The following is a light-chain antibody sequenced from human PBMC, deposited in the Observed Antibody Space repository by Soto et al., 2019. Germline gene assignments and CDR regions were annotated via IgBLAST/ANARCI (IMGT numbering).Light chain of an antibody. J-gene: IGKJ2*01. Sequence: DIQMTQSPSTLSTSVGDRVTITCRASQSISSWLAWYQQKPGKAPKLLIYKASSLESGVPSRFSGSGSGTEFTLTISSLQPDDFATYYCQQYDTFGQGTKLEIK. CDR1: QSISSW. V-gene: IGKV1-5*03. CDR2: KAS. CDR3: QQYDT.